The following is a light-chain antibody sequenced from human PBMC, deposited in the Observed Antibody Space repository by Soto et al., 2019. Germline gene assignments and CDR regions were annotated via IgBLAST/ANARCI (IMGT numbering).Light chain of an antibody. V-gene: IGLV1-47*02. CDR2: SNS. CDR1: SSNIGSNY. CDR3: AAWYDSLRGYV. Sequence: QSAMTQPPSASGTPGQRVTISCSGSSSNIGSNYVYWYQQLPGTAPKLLIYSNSQRPSGVPERFSGSKSGTSASLAITGLRSDDEADYYCAAWYDSLRGYVFATGTKLTVL. J-gene: IGLJ1*01.